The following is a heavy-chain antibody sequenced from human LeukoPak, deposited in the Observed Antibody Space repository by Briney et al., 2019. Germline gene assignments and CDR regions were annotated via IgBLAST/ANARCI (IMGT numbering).Heavy chain of an antibody. V-gene: IGHV4-30-4*01. CDR2: IYYSGST. CDR1: GGSISSGDYY. J-gene: IGHJ4*02. Sequence: SETLSLTCTVSGGSISSGDYYWSWIHQPPGKGLEWIGYIYYSGSTYYNPSLKSRVTISVDTSKNQFSLKLSSVTAADTAVYYCARMNNDNGDYWGQGTLVTVSS. D-gene: IGHD1-1*01. CDR3: ARMNNDNGDY.